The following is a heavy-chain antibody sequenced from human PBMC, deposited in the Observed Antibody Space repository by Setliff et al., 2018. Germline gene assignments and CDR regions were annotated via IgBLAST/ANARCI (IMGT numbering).Heavy chain of an antibody. V-gene: IGHV3-7*01. D-gene: IGHD3-16*01. J-gene: IGHJ4*02. CDR1: GFTFSSYW. CDR3: ARDGGEY. CDR2: IKQDGSEK. Sequence: GGSLRLSCAANGFTFSSYWMSWVRQAPGKGLEWVANIKQDGSEKYYVDSVKGRFTISRDNAKNSLYLQMNSLRAEDTAVYYCARDGGEYWGQGTLVTVSS.